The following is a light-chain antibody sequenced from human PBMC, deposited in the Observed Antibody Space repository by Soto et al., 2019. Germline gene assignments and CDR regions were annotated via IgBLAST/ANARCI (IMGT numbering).Light chain of an antibody. CDR1: QSVLYSSNNKNY. J-gene: IGKJ1*01. CDR2: WAS. V-gene: IGKV4-1*01. CDR3: QQYYSTRT. Sequence: DIVMTQSPDSPAVSLGERATINCKSSQSVLYSSNNKNYLAWYQQKPGQPPKLLIYWASTRESGVPDRFSGSASGTDFTLTISSLQAEDVAVYYCQQYYSTRTFGQGTKVEIK.